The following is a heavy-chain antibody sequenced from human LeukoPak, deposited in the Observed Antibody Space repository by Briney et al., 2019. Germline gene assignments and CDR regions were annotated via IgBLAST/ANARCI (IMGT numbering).Heavy chain of an antibody. CDR2: INSDGSGT. Sequence: GGSLRLSCAAPGFTFSTYWMHWVRPAPGKGLVWVSRINSDGSGTTYADSVEGRFTISRDNAKNTLYLQMNSLRAEDTAVYYCARDHYGDYVFDFWGQGTLVTVSS. CDR1: GFTFSTYW. D-gene: IGHD4-17*01. V-gene: IGHV3-74*01. CDR3: ARDHYGDYVFDF. J-gene: IGHJ4*02.